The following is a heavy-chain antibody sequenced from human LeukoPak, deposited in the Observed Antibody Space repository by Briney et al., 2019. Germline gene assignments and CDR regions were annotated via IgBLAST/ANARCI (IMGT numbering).Heavy chain of an antibody. CDR2: INQDGSEK. D-gene: IGHD5-24*01. CDR1: GFTFSSFW. J-gene: IGHJ4*02. CDR3: AREMASDFDY. Sequence: GGSLRLSCAASGFTFSSFWMSWVRQAPGEGLEWVANINQDGSEKFFADSVKGRFTISRDNAKNSLYLQMNSLRAEDTAVYYCAREMASDFDYWGRGTLVTVSS. V-gene: IGHV3-7*01.